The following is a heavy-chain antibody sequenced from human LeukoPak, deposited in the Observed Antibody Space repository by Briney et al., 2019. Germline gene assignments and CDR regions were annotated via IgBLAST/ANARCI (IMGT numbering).Heavy chain of an antibody. Sequence: GGSLRLSCAASGFTFSSYEMNWVRQAPGKGLEWVSYISSSGSTIYYADSVKGRFTISRDNATNSLYLQMNSLRAEDTAVYYCARVRGYYDSSGYNPLWYWGQGTLVTVSS. J-gene: IGHJ4*02. D-gene: IGHD3-22*01. CDR3: ARVRGYYDSSGYNPLWY. CDR2: ISSSGSTI. CDR1: GFTFSSYE. V-gene: IGHV3-48*03.